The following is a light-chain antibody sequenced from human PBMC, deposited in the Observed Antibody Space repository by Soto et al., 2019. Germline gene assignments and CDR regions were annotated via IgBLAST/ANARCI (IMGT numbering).Light chain of an antibody. J-gene: IGKJ2*02. Sequence: DIQMTQSRSTLSASIGDRVTITCRASQSISGWLAWYQQKPGKAPNLLIYKASSLESGVPSRFSGSGSGTEFTLTLSSLQPDDFATYYCQQYNSFPWTFGQGTKLEIK. CDR3: QQYNSFPWT. V-gene: IGKV1-5*03. CDR1: QSISGW. CDR2: KAS.